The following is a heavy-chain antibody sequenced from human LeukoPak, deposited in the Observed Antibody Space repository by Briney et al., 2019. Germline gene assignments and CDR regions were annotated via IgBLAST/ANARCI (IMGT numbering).Heavy chain of an antibody. V-gene: IGHV4-34*01. CDR2: INHSGST. Sequence: PSETLSLTCAFYGGSFTDYYWSWIRQPPGKGPEWIGEINHSGSTNYNPSLKTRVTISVDTSKNQFSLSLSSVTAADTAVYYCARQPLNCTSTSCYAFDIWGQGTMVTVSS. CDR3: ARQPLNCTSTSCYAFDI. CDR1: GGSFTDYY. D-gene: IGHD2-2*01. J-gene: IGHJ3*02.